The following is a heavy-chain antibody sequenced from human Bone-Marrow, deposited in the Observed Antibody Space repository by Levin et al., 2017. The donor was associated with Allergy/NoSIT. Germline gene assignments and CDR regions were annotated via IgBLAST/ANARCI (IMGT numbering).Heavy chain of an antibody. CDR2: VYPRDSNT. D-gene: IGHD5-18*01. Sequence: PGGSLRLSCQGSGITFSTEWIAWVRQMPGKGLEMMGVVYPRDSNTRYSPSFQGQVTFSADKSISTVYLQLTSLKASDTAISYCASHRSGYDALDVWGQGTMVAVSS. CDR3: ASHRSGYDALDV. J-gene: IGHJ3*01. CDR1: GITFSTEW. V-gene: IGHV5-51*01.